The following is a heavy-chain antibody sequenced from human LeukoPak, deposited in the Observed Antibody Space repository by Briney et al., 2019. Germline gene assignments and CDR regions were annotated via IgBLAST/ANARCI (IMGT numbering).Heavy chain of an antibody. D-gene: IGHD1-26*01. CDR2: IYGGDIT. CDR3: AGDPGIANGIDI. J-gene: IGHJ6*02. CDR1: GFTVSSNY. Sequence: GGSLRLSCAVSGFTVSSNYMSWVRQVPGKGLEWVSVIYGGDITYYADSVKGRFTISRDTSKNTLNLQMNSLRVDDTAVYYCAGDPGIANGIDIWGQGTTVTVSS. V-gene: IGHV3-66*01.